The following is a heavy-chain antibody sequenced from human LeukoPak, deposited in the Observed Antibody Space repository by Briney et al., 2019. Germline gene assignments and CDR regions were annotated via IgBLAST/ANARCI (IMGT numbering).Heavy chain of an antibody. Sequence: SETLSLTCTVSGGSISSHYWSWIRQPPGKGLEWIGYIYYSGSTNYNPSLKSRVTISVDTYKNQFSLKLSSVTAADTAVYYCARQWVRGSFDYWGQGTLVTVSS. CDR3: ARQWVRGSFDY. CDR2: IYYSGST. V-gene: IGHV4-59*11. CDR1: GGSISSHY. D-gene: IGHD3-10*01. J-gene: IGHJ4*02.